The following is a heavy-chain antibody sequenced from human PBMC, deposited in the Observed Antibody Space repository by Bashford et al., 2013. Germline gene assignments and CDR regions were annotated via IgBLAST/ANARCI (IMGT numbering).Heavy chain of an antibody. D-gene: IGHD6-19*01. CDR3: ARDYIAVAGTHRPYYYGMDV. J-gene: IGHJ6*02. Sequence: VASVKVSCKASGGTFSSYAISWVRQAPGQGLEWMGGIIPILGIANYAQKFQGRVTITADKSTSTAYMELSSLRSEDTAVYYCARDYIAVAGTHRPYYYGMDVWGQGTTVTVSS. V-gene: IGHV1-69*10. CDR2: IIPILGIA. CDR1: GGTFSSYA.